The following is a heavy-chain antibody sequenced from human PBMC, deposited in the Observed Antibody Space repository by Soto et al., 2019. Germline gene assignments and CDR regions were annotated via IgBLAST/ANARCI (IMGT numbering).Heavy chain of an antibody. V-gene: IGHV5-51*01. D-gene: IGHD2-8*02. Sequence: PGESLKISCKGSGYRFTSYSIGWVRQMPGKGLEWMGIIYPGDSDTRYSPSFQGQVTISADKSISTAYLQWRSLKASDTAMYYCERPTGAYPNDAFDIWGQGTMVTVSS. CDR1: GYRFTSYS. J-gene: IGHJ3*02. CDR2: IYPGDSDT. CDR3: ERPTGAYPNDAFDI.